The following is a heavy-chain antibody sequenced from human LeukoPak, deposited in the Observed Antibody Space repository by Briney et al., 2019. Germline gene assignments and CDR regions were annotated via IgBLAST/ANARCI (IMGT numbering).Heavy chain of an antibody. CDR2: ISYDGSNK. CDR3: AEGYSGWLDY. V-gene: IGHV3-30*18. J-gene: IGHJ4*02. Sequence: GGSLRLSCAASGFTFSSYGMHWVRQAPGKGLEWVAVISYDGSNKYYADSVKGRFTISRDNSKNTLYLQMNSLRAEDTAVYYCAEGYSGWLDYWSQGTLVTVSS. D-gene: IGHD6-19*01. CDR1: GFTFSSYG.